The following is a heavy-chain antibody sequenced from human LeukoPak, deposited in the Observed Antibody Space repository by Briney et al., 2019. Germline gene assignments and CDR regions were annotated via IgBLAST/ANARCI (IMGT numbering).Heavy chain of an antibody. J-gene: IGHJ5*02. V-gene: IGHV4-31*03. CDR3: ARGRKYCSGGGCYANWFDP. Sequence: PSQTLSLTCTVSGGSITTSNYYWSWIPQHPGKGLEWIGYIYYSGSTDYNPSLKSRLTISADTSKSQYSLRLTSVTSADTAIYYCARGRKYCSGGGCYANWFDPWGQGTLVTVSS. D-gene: IGHD2-15*01. CDR2: IYYSGST. CDR1: GGSITTSNYY.